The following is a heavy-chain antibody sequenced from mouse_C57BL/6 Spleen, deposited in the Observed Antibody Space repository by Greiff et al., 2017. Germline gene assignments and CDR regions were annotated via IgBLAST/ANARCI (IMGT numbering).Heavy chain of an antibody. J-gene: IGHJ2*01. CDR1: GYTFTNYW. CDR3: ARALYGSSWDY. CDR2: IYPGGGYT. V-gene: IGHV1-63*01. D-gene: IGHD1-1*01. Sequence: QVQLKESGAELVRPGTSVKMSCKASGYTFTNYWIGWAKQRPGHGLEWIGDIYPGGGYTNYNEKFKGKATLTADKSSSTAYMQFSSLTSEDSAIYYCARALYGSSWDYWGQGTTLTVSS.